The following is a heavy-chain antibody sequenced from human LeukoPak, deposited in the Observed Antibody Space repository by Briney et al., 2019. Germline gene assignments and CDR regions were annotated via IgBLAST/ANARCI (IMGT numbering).Heavy chain of an antibody. Sequence: SETLSLTCTVSGYSISSGYYWGWIRQPPGEGLEWIGEINHSGSTNYNPSLKSRVTISVDTSKNQFSLKLSSVTAADTAVYYCARLGKKWFGENEPYFDYWGQGTLVTVSS. D-gene: IGHD3-10*01. J-gene: IGHJ4*02. CDR3: ARLGKKWFGENEPYFDY. V-gene: IGHV4-38-2*02. CDR2: INHSGST. CDR1: GYSISSGYY.